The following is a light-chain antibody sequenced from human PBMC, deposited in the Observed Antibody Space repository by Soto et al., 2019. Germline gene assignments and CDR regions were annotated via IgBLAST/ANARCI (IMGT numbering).Light chain of an antibody. CDR2: GAS. J-gene: IGKJ4*01. Sequence: EIVMPQYPATLSVSPGERATLSCRASQSVSSDLAWYQQKPGQAPRLLIYGASTRATDIPATFSGSGSGTEFTLTISSLQSEDFAVYYCQQYNNWPPVTFGGGTKVDIK. V-gene: IGKV3-15*01. CDR1: QSVSSD. CDR3: QQYNNWPPVT.